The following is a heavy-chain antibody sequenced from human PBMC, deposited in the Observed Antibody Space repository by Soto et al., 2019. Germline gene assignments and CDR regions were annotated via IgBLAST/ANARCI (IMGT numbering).Heavy chain of an antibody. V-gene: IGHV3-30-3*01. CDR1: GFTFSSYA. CDR2: ISYDGSNK. J-gene: IGHJ4*02. D-gene: IGHD1-26*01. CDR3: ARDKDSEYYFDY. Sequence: GGSLRLSCAASGFTFSSYAMHWVRQAPGKGLEWVAVISYDGSNKYYADSVKGRFTISRDNSKNTLYLQMNSLRAEDTAVYYCARDKDSEYYFDYWGQGTLVTVSS.